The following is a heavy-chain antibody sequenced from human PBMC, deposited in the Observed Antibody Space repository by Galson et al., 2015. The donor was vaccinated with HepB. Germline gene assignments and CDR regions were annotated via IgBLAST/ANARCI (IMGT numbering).Heavy chain of an antibody. CDR3: VRRIDSDSGAWS. Sequence: SLRLSCAASGFTFSSLGMTWVRQAPGKGLECVSAIGVNAGSTDYADSVKGRFTISRDNAKNTLYLQMNSLRADDTAVYYCVRRIDSDSGAWSWGQGTLVTVSS. J-gene: IGHJ5*02. CDR2: IGVNAGST. D-gene: IGHD4-11*01. V-gene: IGHV3-23*01. CDR1: GFTFSSLG.